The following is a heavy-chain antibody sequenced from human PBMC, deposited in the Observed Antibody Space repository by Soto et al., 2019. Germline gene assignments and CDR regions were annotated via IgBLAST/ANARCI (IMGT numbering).Heavy chain of an antibody. CDR2: IYPGDSDT. J-gene: IGHJ6*02. V-gene: IGHV5-51*01. CDR1: GHSFTSYW. Sequence: GESLKISCKGSGHSFTSYWIGWVRQMPGKGLEWMGIIYPGDSDTRYSPSFQGQVTISADKSISTAYLQWSSLKASDTAMYYCATSQRAASGRWGYYYNGMDVWGQGTTVTVSS. CDR3: ATSQRAASGRWGYYYNGMDV. D-gene: IGHD6-25*01.